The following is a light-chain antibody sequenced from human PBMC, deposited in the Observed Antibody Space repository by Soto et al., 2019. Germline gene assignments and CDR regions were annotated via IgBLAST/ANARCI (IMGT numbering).Light chain of an antibody. J-gene: IGLJ2*01. CDR3: AAWDKSGSGGV. CDR2: ENN. CDR1: SSNIGSDY. V-gene: IGLV1-51*02. Sequence: QSVLTQPPSVSAAPGQKVTISCSGSSSNIGSDYVSWYQQLPGTATNLLIYENNKRPSGIPDRFSGSKSGTSATLGITGLQTGDEADYYCAAWDKSGSGGVFGGGTQLTVL.